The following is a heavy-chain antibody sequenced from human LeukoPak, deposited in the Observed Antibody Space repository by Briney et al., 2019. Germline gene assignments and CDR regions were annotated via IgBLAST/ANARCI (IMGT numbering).Heavy chain of an antibody. V-gene: IGHV4-30-2*02. Sequence: SETLSLTCAVSGGSISSGGYSWSWIRQPPGKGLEWIGYIYHSGSTYYNPSLKSRVTISVDRSKNQFSLKLSSVTAADTAVYYCARSRYSSGWYGNGAFDIWGQGTMVTVSS. CDR1: GGSISSGGYS. CDR3: ARSRYSSGWYGNGAFDI. CDR2: IYHSGST. J-gene: IGHJ3*02. D-gene: IGHD6-19*01.